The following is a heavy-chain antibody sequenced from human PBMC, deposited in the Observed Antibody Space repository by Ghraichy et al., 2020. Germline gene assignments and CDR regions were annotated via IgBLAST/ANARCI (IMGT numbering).Heavy chain of an antibody. J-gene: IGHJ4*02. CDR3: SGASTKYKFDY. D-gene: IGHD4/OR15-4a*01. V-gene: IGHV3-53*01. CDR2: LYSGGYT. CDR1: GFIVSSNY. Sequence: GGSLRLSCAASGFIVSSNYMSWVRQAPGKGLEWVSVLYSGGYTYNAESVKDRFTISRDNSKNTLYLQRDSLRAEDTAMYYCSGASTKYKFDYWGQGTLLTVSS.